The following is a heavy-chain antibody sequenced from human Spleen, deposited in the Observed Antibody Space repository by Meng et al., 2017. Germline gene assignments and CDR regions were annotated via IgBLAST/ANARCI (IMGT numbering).Heavy chain of an antibody. CDR1: GYNFPDYY. CDR2: INPKSGDT. J-gene: IGHJ4*02. CDR3: VRDEDISAAGYLFGDY. D-gene: IGHD6-13*01. V-gene: IGHV1-2*06. Sequence: QVQLAQCGAEGKKPGASVKVSCTASGYNFPDYYIHWVRRAPGQGLEWMGRINPKSGDTHYAQKFQARVTMTGDTSISTAYMELSGLRSDDTAMYYCVRDEDISAAGYLFGDYWGQGTLVTVSS.